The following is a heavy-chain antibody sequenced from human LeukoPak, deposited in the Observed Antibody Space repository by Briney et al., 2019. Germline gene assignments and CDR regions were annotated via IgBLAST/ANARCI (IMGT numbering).Heavy chain of an antibody. D-gene: IGHD6-19*01. Sequence: SVKVSCKASGGTFSSYAISWVRQAPGQGLEWMGRIIPILGIANYAQKFQGRVTITADKSTSTAYMELSSLRSEDTAVYYCARDVIAVAGYDWFDPWGQGTLVTVSS. V-gene: IGHV1-69*04. CDR1: GGTFSSYA. CDR3: ARDVIAVAGYDWFDP. CDR2: IIPILGIA. J-gene: IGHJ5*02.